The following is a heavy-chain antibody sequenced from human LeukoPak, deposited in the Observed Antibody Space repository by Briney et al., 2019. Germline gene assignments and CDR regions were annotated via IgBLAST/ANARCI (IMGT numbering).Heavy chain of an antibody. CDR2: IYNGGNTK. J-gene: IGHJ4*02. V-gene: IGHV3-30*03. CDR3: VRGDSPRGGYFEY. CDR1: GFTFTNYG. Sequence: GGSLRLSCAASGFTFTNYGMHWVRQAPGKGPEWVAVIYNGGNTKYYGDSVKGRLTISRDNSKNTLYLQMDSLRPDDTAVYYCVRGDSPRGGYFEYWGQGILVTVSS. D-gene: IGHD3-16*01.